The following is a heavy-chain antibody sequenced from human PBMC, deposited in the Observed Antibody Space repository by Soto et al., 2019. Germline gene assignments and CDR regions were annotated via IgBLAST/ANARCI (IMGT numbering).Heavy chain of an antibody. Sequence: GGSLRLSCAASGFTFGSYSMNWVRQAPGKGLEWVSSISSSSSYIYYADSVKGRFTISRDNAKNSLYLQMNSLRAEDTAVYYCAISSWYYYYYGMDVWGQGTTVTVSS. V-gene: IGHV3-21*01. D-gene: IGHD6-13*01. J-gene: IGHJ6*02. CDR1: GFTFGSYS. CDR3: AISSWYYYYYGMDV. CDR2: ISSSSSYI.